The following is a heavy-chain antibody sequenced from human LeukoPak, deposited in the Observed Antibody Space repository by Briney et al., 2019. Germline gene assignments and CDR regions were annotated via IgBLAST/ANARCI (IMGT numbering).Heavy chain of an antibody. CDR1: GGSLTSCTYY. CDR3: ARARYYYDTSGYYYFDY. CDR2: VYYSGST. V-gene: IGHV4-31*03. J-gene: IGHJ4*02. Sequence: SETLSLTCTVSGGSLTSCTYYWSWIRQHPGKGLEWVGYVYYSGSTYYKPSLKSRVIISVDTSKNQFSLKLRSVTAADTAVYYCARARYYYDTSGYYYFDYWGQGTLVTVPS. D-gene: IGHD3-22*01.